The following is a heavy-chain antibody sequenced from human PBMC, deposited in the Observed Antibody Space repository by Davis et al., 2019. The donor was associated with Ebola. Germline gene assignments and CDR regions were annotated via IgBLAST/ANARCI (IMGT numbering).Heavy chain of an antibody. D-gene: IGHD4-17*01. J-gene: IGHJ4*02. Sequence: ASVKVSCKASGYTFTGYYMHWVRQAPGQGLEWMGRINPNSGGTNYAQKFQGRVTMTRDTSISTAYMELSRLRSDDTAVYYCARADYGDYYFDYWGQGTLVTVSS. CDR2: INPNSGGT. V-gene: IGHV1-2*06. CDR3: ARADYGDYYFDY. CDR1: GYTFTGYY.